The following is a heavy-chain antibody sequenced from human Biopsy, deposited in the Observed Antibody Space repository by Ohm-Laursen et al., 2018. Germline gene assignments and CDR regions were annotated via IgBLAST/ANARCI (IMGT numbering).Heavy chain of an antibody. CDR2: IYPIGDT. V-gene: IGHV4-4*07. CDR3: AREDEGLLRALDL. CDR1: GASMTGYF. J-gene: IGHJ3*01. D-gene: IGHD3-3*01. Sequence: SETLSLTCTVSGASMTGYFWTWVRQPAGKGLEWIGHIYPIGDTTYNPSLESRVTMSLDTSKNQFSLKMTSLTAADTAVYFCAREDEGLLRALDLWRQGTMVTVSS.